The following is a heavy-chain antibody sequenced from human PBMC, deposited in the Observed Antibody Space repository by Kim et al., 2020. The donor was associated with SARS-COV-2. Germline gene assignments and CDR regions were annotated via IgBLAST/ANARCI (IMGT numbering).Heavy chain of an antibody. Sequence: GGSLRLSCAASGFTFSSYAMNWVRQVPGKGLEWVAVISYDGSNKYYADSVKGRFTISRDNSKNTLYLQMNSLRAEDTAVYYCAGGSVSFIGLDDWFDV. CDR1: GFTFSSYA. J-gene: IGHJ3*01. CDR3: AGGSVSFIGLDDWFDV. V-gene: IGHV3-30*04. D-gene: IGHD3-10*01. CDR2: ISYDGSNK.